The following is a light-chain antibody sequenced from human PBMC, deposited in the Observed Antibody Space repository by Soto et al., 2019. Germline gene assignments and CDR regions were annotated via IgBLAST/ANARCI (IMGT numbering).Light chain of an antibody. CDR2: EVS. Sequence: QSVLTQPASVSGSPGQSITISCSGTSSDVGSYDHVAWYQQFPGKTPKLMIYEVSNRPSGASSRFSGSKSGNTASLPLSGLQAEVPADYYCSSKKTAASLVSGTETKVTV. CDR1: SSDVGSYDH. V-gene: IGLV2-14*01. J-gene: IGLJ1*01. CDR3: SSKKTAASLV.